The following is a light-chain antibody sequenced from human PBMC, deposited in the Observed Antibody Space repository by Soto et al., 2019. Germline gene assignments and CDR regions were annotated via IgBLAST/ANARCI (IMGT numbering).Light chain of an antibody. J-gene: IGLJ3*02. V-gene: IGLV1-40*01. CDR3: QAYEYSLTASV. CDR2: GIR. CDR1: SSNLGAGYD. Sequence: QSVLTQPPSVSGSPGQRVTISCTGTSSNLGAGYDVHWYQQHPGAAPKLVIFGIRNRPSGVPERFSGSKSGTSASLAITGLQAEDEADYYCQAYEYSLTASVFGGGTKLTVL.